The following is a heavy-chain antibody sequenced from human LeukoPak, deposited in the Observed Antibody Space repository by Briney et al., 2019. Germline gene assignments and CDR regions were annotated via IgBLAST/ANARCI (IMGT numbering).Heavy chain of an antibody. CDR3: ARGNGDYVYYFDY. J-gene: IGHJ4*02. V-gene: IGHV4-61*02. CDR1: GGSISSGSYY. CDR2: IYTSGST. Sequence: SETLSLTCTVSGGSISSGSYYWCWIRQPAGKGLEWIGRIYTSGSTNYNPSLKSRVTISVDTSKNQFSLKLSSVTAADTAVYYCARGNGDYVYYFDYWGQGTLVTVSS. D-gene: IGHD4-17*01.